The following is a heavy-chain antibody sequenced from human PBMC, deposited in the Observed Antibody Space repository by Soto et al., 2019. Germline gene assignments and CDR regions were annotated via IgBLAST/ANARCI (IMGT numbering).Heavy chain of an antibody. Sequence: PGGSLRLSCAASGFTFSSYEMNWVRQAPGKGLEWVSYISSSGSTIYYADSVKGRFTISRDNAKNSLYLQMNSLRAEDTAVYYCARDGEAASGGSCYGLDYWGRGTLVTVSS. D-gene: IGHD2-15*01. CDR3: ARDGEAASGGSCYGLDY. CDR2: ISSSGSTI. J-gene: IGHJ4*02. V-gene: IGHV3-48*03. CDR1: GFTFSSYE.